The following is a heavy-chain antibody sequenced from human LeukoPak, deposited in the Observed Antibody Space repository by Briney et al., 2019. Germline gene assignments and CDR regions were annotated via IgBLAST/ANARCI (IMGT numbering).Heavy chain of an antibody. CDR3: ARDQTYYVSSGYYYVTYLQH. D-gene: IGHD3-22*01. CDR1: GGSISSYY. V-gene: IGHV4-59*12. CDR2: ISYSGST. Sequence: SETLSLTCTVSGGSISSYYRSWIRQPPGKGLEWIGYISYSGSTNYNPSLKSRVTISVDTSKNQFSLKLSSVTAADTAVYYCARDQTYYVSSGYYYVTYLQHWGQGILVTVSS. J-gene: IGHJ1*01.